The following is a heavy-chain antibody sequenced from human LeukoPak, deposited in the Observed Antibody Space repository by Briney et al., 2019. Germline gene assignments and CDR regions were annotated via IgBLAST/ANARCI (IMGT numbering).Heavy chain of an antibody. V-gene: IGHV4-39*07. D-gene: IGHD3-3*01. Sequence: SETLSLTCTVSGGSISSSSYYWGWIRQPPGKGLEWIGSIYYSGSTYYNPSLKSRVTISVDTSKNQFSLKLSSVTAADTAVYYCARERAGDEQQDKSFYDFWSGYYGGRYYYYYMDVWGKGTTVTVSS. CDR1: GGSISSSSYY. CDR3: ARERAGDEQQDKSFYDFWSGYYGGRYYYYYMDV. CDR2: IYYSGST. J-gene: IGHJ6*03.